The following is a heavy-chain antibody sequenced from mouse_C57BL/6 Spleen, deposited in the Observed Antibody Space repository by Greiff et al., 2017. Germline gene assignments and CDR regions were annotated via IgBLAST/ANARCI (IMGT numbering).Heavy chain of an antibody. Sequence: VQLQQSGTVLARPGASVKMSCKTSGYTFTSYWMHWVKQRPGQGLEWIGAIYPGNSDTSYNQKFKGKAKLTAVTSASTAYMELSSLTNEDSAVYYCTRDGITTVVAGDYWGKGTTLTVSS. CDR2: IYPGNSDT. D-gene: IGHD1-1*01. CDR3: TRDGITTVVAGDY. J-gene: IGHJ2*01. CDR1: GYTFTSYW. V-gene: IGHV1-5*01.